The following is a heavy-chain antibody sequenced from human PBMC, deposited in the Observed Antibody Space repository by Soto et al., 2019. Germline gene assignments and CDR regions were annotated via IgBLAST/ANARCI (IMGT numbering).Heavy chain of an antibody. Sequence: AXVKVSCKASGYTFTSYAMHWVRQAPGQRLEWMGWINAGNGNTKYSQKFQGRVTITRDTSASTAYMELSSLRSEDTAVYYCARDADMITFGGSLKNWFDPCGQGTLVTVSS. CDR2: INAGNGNT. V-gene: IGHV1-3*01. J-gene: IGHJ5*02. CDR1: GYTFTSYA. D-gene: IGHD3-16*01. CDR3: ARDADMITFGGSLKNWFDP.